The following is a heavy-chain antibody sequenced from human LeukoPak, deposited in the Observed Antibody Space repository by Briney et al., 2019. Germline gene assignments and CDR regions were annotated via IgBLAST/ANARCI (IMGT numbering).Heavy chain of an antibody. Sequence: GRSXRLSCAASGFTFSSYGMHWVRQXPGKGLEWVAVIWYDGSNKYYADSVKGRFTISRDNSKNTLYLQMNSLRAEDTAVYYCARDGGERYYYDSSGYYFYYFDYWGQGTLVTVSS. CDR3: ARDGGERYYYDSSGYYFYYFDY. J-gene: IGHJ4*02. CDR2: IWYDGSNK. CDR1: GFTFSSYG. D-gene: IGHD3-22*01. V-gene: IGHV3-33*01.